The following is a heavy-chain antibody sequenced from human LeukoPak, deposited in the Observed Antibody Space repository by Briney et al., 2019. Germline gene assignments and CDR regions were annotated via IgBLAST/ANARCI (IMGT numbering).Heavy chain of an antibody. Sequence: SETLSLTCTVSGVSITNYYRRWIRQPPGRGLEWIGYIYNSGSTNYNPALNPSLKSRVTISVDTSKNQFFLRLSSVTAADTAVYYCARFYTGYAVDHWGQGALVTVSS. D-gene: IGHD3-9*01. CDR2: IYNSGST. J-gene: IGHJ4*02. CDR3: ARFYTGYAVDH. V-gene: IGHV4-59*01. CDR1: GVSITNYY.